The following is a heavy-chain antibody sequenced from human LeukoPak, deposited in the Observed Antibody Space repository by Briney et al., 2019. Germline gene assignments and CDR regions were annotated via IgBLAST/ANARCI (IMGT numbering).Heavy chain of an antibody. J-gene: IGHJ6*04. CDR1: GGSFSGYY. CDR3: ARGRISYSYYRYYYGMDV. D-gene: IGHD5-18*01. CDR2: INHSGST. V-gene: IGHV4-34*01. Sequence: SETLSLTCAVYGGSFSGYYWSWIRQPPGKGLEWIGEINHSGSTNYNPYLKSRVTISVDTSKNQFSLKLSSVTAADTAVYYCARGRISYSYYRYYYGMDVWGKGTTVTVSS.